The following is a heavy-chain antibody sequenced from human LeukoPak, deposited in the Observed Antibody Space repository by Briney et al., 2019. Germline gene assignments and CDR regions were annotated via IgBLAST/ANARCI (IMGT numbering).Heavy chain of an antibody. CDR3: ARVGDYKGVY. CDR1: GDSVSRGGYF. V-gene: IGHV4-61*08. Sequence: WETLSLTCTVYGDSVSRGGYFWSWIRRPPGKRLEWIGYIYSSGTINYNPSLKSRVTISAATSKNQFSLKLSSVTAADTAVYYCARVGDYKGVYWGQGILVSVSS. D-gene: IGHD3-9*01. CDR2: IYSSGTI. J-gene: IGHJ4*02.